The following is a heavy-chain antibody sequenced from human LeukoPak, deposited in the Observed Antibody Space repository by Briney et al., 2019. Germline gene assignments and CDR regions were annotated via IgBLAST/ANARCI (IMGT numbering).Heavy chain of an antibody. D-gene: IGHD1-26*01. V-gene: IGHV4-39*01. J-gene: IGHJ4*02. CDR1: GGSIRSSYYY. CDR3: ARGRPYSGGYHLDY. CDR2: IYDSGST. Sequence: SETLSLTCTVSGGSIRSSYYYWGWIRQPPGKGLEWIGSIYDSGSTYYNPSLKSRVTISVDTSKNQFPLKLNSVTAADTAVYYCARGRPYSGGYHLDYWGQGTLVTVSA.